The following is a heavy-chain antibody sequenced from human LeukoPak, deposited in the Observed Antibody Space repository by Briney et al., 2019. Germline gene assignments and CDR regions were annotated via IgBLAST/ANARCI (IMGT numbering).Heavy chain of an antibody. Sequence: SETLSLTCTVSGGSISSRYWSWIRQPPGKGLEWIGYIYYSGSTNYNPSLKSRVTISVDTSKNQFSLKLSSVTAADTAVYYCASARPNYYYYMDVWGKGTTVTVSS. V-gene: IGHV4-59*11. CDR2: IYYSGST. D-gene: IGHD6-6*01. CDR3: ASARPNYYYYMDV. CDR1: GGSISSRY. J-gene: IGHJ6*03.